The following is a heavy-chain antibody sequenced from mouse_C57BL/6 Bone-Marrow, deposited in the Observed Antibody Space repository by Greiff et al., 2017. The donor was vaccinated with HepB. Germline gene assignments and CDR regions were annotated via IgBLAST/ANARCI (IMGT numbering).Heavy chain of an antibody. CDR1: GYTFTDYY. D-gene: IGHD4-1*01. CDR2: INPYNGGT. J-gene: IGHJ3*01. V-gene: IGHV1-19*01. Sequence: EVQLQQSGPVLVKPGASVKMSCKASGYTFTDYYMNWVKQSHGKSLEWIGVINPYNGGTSYNQKFKGKATLTVDKSSSTAYMELSSLTSEDSAVYYCATNWDAAWFAYWGQGTLVTVSA. CDR3: ATNWDAAWFAY.